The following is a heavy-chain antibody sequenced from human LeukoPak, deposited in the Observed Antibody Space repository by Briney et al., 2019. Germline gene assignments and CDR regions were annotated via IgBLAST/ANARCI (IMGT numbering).Heavy chain of an antibody. CDR2: IKSKTDGGTT. V-gene: IGHV3-15*01. CDR1: GFTFSNAW. Sequence: GGSLRLSCAASGFTFSNAWMSWVRQAPGKGLEWVGRIKSKTDGGTTDYAAPVKGRFTISRDDSKNTLYLQMNSLKTEDTAVYYCARVLSVSDIVVVVAATWRYFDLWGRGTLVTVSS. D-gene: IGHD2-15*01. CDR3: ARVLSVSDIVVVVAATWRYFDL. J-gene: IGHJ2*01.